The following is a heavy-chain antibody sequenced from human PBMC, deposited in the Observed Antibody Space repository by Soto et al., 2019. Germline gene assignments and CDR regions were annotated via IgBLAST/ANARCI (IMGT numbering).Heavy chain of an antibody. Sequence: QVQLVQSGAEVKKPGSSVKVSCKASGGTFSSYAISWVRQAPGQGLEWMGGIIPIFGTANYAQKFQGRVTNTADESTSTAYMELSSLRSEDTAVYYCAREPVDTAMVRFYSYYGMDVWGQGTTVTVSS. CDR3: AREPVDTAMVRFYSYYGMDV. CDR2: IIPIFGTA. D-gene: IGHD5-18*01. V-gene: IGHV1-69*12. J-gene: IGHJ6*02. CDR1: GGTFSSYA.